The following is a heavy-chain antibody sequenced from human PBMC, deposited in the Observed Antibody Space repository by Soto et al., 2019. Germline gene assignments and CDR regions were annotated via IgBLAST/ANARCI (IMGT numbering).Heavy chain of an antibody. V-gene: IGHV3-23*01. CDR3: AIGGSNGWYEAFDI. CDR1: GFTFSSYV. Sequence: EVQLLESGGGLVQPGGSLRLSCAASGFTFSSYVMNWVRQAPGKGLEWVSTISGSGGSTYYADSVEGRFTFSRDNSKNTLHLLRNSMRAEDTTVYYCAIGGSNGWYEAFDIWGQGTMVTVSS. J-gene: IGHJ3*02. D-gene: IGHD6-19*01. CDR2: ISGSGGST.